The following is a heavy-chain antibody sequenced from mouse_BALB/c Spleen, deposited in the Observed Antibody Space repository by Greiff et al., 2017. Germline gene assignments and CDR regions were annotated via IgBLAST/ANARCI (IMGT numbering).Heavy chain of an antibody. CDR1: GFTFSDYY. J-gene: IGHJ4*01. D-gene: IGHD2-14*01. V-gene: IGHV5-4*02. Sequence: EVKLVESGGGLVKPGGSLKLSCAASGFTFSDYYMYWVRQTPEKRLEWVATISDGGSYTYYPDSVKGRFTISRDNAKNNLYLQMSSLKSEDTAMYYCARNRGTEGYAMDYWGQGTSVTVSS. CDR3: ARNRGTEGYAMDY. CDR2: ISDGGSYT.